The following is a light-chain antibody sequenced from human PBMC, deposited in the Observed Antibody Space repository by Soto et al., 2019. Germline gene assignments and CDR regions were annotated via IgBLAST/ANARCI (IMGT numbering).Light chain of an antibody. CDR3: QHYNSYSEA. J-gene: IGKJ1*01. V-gene: IGKV1-5*03. Sequence: DIQMTQSPSTLSVSVGDRVTITCRASQTISSWLAWYQQKPGKAPKLLIYKASTLKSGVPSRFSGSGSGTEFTLTISSLQPDDFATYYYQHYNSYSEAFGQGTKVDIK. CDR2: KAS. CDR1: QTISSW.